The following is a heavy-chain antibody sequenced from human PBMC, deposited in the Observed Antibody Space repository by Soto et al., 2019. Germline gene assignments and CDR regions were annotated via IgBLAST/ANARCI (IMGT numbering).Heavy chain of an antibody. Sequence: SLRLSCAASGFTFSNYWMHWVRQVPGKGLVWVSRINSDGRTTNYTDSVKGRFIISRDNAKSTVHLQMNSLRAEDTAVYYCVRGYSGTYRIDFWGQGALVTVSS. D-gene: IGHD1-26*01. CDR3: VRGYSGTYRIDF. CDR2: INSDGRTT. J-gene: IGHJ4*02. V-gene: IGHV3-74*01. CDR1: GFTFSNYW.